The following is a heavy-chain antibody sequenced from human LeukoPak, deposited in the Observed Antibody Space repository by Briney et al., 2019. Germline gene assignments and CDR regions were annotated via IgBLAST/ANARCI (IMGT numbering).Heavy chain of an antibody. D-gene: IGHD3-16*01. CDR1: GGSISSFY. J-gene: IGHJ5*02. Sequence: SETLSLTCTVSGGSISSFYWSWIRQPPGKGLEWIGYIYYSGSTNYNPSLKSRVTISVDTSKNQFSLKLSSVTAADTAVYYCARSPEGELTKNWFDPWGQGTLVTVSS. CDR2: IYYSGST. CDR3: ARSPEGELTKNWFDP. V-gene: IGHV4-59*08.